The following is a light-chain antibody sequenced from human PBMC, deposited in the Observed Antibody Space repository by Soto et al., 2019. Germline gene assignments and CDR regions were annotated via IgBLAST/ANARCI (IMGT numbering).Light chain of an antibody. CDR2: DAS. CDR3: QQRSKWLALT. J-gene: IGKJ4*01. CDR1: QSISNN. V-gene: IGKV3-11*01. Sequence: EIVLTQSPATLSLSPGERATLSCRASQSISNNLACYQQKPGQAPRLLIYDASNRATGIPARFSGSGAGTDLTLTISSLEPDDFAVYYCQQRSKWLALTFGGGTKVEIK.